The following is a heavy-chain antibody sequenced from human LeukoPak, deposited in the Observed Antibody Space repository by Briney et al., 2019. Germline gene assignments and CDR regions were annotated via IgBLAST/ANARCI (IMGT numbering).Heavy chain of an antibody. CDR1: GFTFDDHG. Sequence: GGSLRLSCAASGFTFDDHGMSWVRQAPGKGLEWVSGIKWDGGRTGYADSVKGRFTISRDSAKNSLYLQMNSLRAEDTAVYYCAREGGQLWSRYWYFDLWGRGTLVTVSS. V-gene: IGHV3-20*04. J-gene: IGHJ2*01. D-gene: IGHD5-18*01. CDR2: IKWDGGRT. CDR3: AREGGQLWSRYWYFDL.